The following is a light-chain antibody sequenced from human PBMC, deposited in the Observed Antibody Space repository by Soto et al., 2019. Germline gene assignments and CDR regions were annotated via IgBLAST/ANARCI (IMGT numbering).Light chain of an antibody. CDR3: QQADRFPIT. V-gene: IGKV1D-12*01. CDR1: QDISSW. J-gene: IGKJ5*01. Sequence: DIPMTQSPSSVSASVGDRVTITCRASQDISSWLAWYQQKPGKAPNILIYAASTLQSGLPSRFSGSGSGTHFTLTVTSLKPEDFAAYYCQQADRFPITFGQGTRLEI. CDR2: AAS.